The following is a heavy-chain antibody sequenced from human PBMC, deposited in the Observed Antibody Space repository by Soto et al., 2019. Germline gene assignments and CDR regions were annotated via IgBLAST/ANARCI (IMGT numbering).Heavy chain of an antibody. V-gene: IGHV5-10-1*01. CDR1: GYSFTSYW. D-gene: IGHD2-2*01. CDR3: ARQPTDIVVVPAANNDDYYYGMDV. CDR2: IDPSDSYT. Sequence: PGESLKISCKGSGYSFTSYWISWVRQMPGKGLEWMGRIDPSDSYTNYRPSFQGHVTISADKSISTAYLQWSSLKAPDTAMYYCARQPTDIVVVPAANNDDYYYGMDVWGQGTTVTVSS. J-gene: IGHJ6*02.